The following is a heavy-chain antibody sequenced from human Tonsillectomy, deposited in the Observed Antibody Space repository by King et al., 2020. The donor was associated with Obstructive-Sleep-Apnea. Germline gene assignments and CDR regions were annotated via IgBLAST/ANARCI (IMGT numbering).Heavy chain of an antibody. J-gene: IGHJ4*02. CDR1: GYSFTTYW. V-gene: IGHV5-51*01. D-gene: IGHD3-10*01. CDR2: IYPGGDSDT. Sequence: VQLVESGAEVKMPGESLKISCKGSGYSFTTYWIGWVRQMPGKGLEWMGIIYPGGDSDTRYSPSFQGQVTISADKSVNTAYLQWCSLKASDTAMYYCARLSGTIDYWGQGTLVTVSS. CDR3: ARLSGTIDY.